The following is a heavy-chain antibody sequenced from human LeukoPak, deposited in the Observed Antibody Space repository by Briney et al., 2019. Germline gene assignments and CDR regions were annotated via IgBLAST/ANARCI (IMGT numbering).Heavy chain of an antibody. CDR2: IGGSGKT. Sequence: GRSLRLSCEASAFTFSDYAMSWVRQAPGKGLHRASVIGGSGKTYYADSVRGQFTITRDNSKNTLFLQTTILTVDDTAIYYCAKPLRPRSGGGDWYGFDVWGQGTRVTVSS. J-gene: IGHJ3*01. D-gene: IGHD2-21*02. CDR1: AFTFSDYA. CDR3: AKPLRPRSGGGDWYGFDV. V-gene: IGHV3-23*01.